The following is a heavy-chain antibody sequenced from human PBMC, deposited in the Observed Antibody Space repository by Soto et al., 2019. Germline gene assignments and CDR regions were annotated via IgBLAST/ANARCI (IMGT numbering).Heavy chain of an antibody. V-gene: IGHV4-59*11. D-gene: IGHD3-16*01. J-gene: IGHJ4*02. CDR3: ARADPDASVGY. CDR1: GGSMSSHY. Sequence: SETLSLTCTVSGGSMSSHYWTWLRQPPGKGLEWIGYISYSGSTYYNPSLKSRVTISADTSRNQFSLKLSSVIAADTAVYYCARADPDASVGYWGQGTQVT. CDR2: ISYSGST.